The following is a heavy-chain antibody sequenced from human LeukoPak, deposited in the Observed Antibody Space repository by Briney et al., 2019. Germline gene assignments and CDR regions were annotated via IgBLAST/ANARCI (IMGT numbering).Heavy chain of an antibody. CDR1: GFTFSSYA. V-gene: IGHV3-23*01. D-gene: IGHD3-3*01. CDR2: ICGSGVST. Sequence: PGESLRLSCAASGFTFSSYAMIWVPEAPGKGLEWFSSICGSGVSTYYADSLKGRFTISRDNSKNTLYLQTDSLRVEDTAVYYCANPEWLLPSYYYYGLDVWGQGTTVT. CDR3: ANPEWLLPSYYYYGLDV. J-gene: IGHJ6*02.